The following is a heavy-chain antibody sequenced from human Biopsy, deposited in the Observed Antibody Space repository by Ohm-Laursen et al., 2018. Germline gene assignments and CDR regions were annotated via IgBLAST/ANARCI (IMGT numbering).Heavy chain of an antibody. J-gene: IGHJ4*02. V-gene: IGHV4-61*01. CDR1: GGSISSSSYY. Sequence: SETLSLTCTVSGGSISSSSYYWTWIRQSPGKGLEWIGYIYYTGSTNYNPSVKSRVTISVDTSKNQFSLKLNSVAAADTAVYFCARDSRGGHLNTTLITGKNLDSWGQGILVTVSS. CDR2: IYYTGST. D-gene: IGHD3-16*01. CDR3: ARDSRGGHLNTTLITGKNLDS.